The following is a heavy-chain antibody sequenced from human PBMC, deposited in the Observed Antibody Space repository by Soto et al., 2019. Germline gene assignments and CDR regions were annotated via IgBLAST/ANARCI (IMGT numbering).Heavy chain of an antibody. D-gene: IGHD6-13*01. CDR2: IYYSGST. Sequence: PSETLSLTCTVSDGSISSYYWSWIRQPPGKGLEWIGYIYYSGSTNYNPSLKSRVTISVDTSKNQFSLKLSSVTAADTAVYYCARARIAAAGRVIDYWGQGTLVTVSS. CDR1: DGSISSYY. V-gene: IGHV4-59*01. J-gene: IGHJ4*02. CDR3: ARARIAAAGRVIDY.